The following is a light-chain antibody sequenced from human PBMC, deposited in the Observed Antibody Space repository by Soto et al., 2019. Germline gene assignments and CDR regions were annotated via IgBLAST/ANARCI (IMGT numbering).Light chain of an antibody. Sequence: EIMLKQSPATLSLSPGERATLSCRASQSVNGLLGWYQQRPDQAPRLLISDASKRATGIPARFSGSGFETDFTLTISSLEPEDFAVYYCQQRISWPLTFGGGTKVEIK. CDR3: QQRISWPLT. V-gene: IGKV3-11*01. J-gene: IGKJ4*01. CDR1: QSVNGL. CDR2: DAS.